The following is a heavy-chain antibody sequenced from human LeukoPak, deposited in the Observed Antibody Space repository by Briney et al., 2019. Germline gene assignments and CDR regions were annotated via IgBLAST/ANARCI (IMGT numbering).Heavy chain of an antibody. D-gene: IGHD6-13*01. CDR3: ARGVSNTRGDWPDP. J-gene: IGHJ5*02. CDR2: TYYRSKWYN. V-gene: IGHV6-1*01. CDR1: GDSVSSNSAA. Sequence: SQTLSLTFAIYGDSVSSNSAAWNWIRQSPSRGLEWLGRTYYRSKWYNDYALSVRSRTTINPDTSKNQFSLQLRSVTPEDTAVYYCARGVSNTRGDWPDPWGQGTLVTVSS.